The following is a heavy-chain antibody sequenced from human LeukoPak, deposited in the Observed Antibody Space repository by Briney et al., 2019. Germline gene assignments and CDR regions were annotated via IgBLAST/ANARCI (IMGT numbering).Heavy chain of an antibody. J-gene: IGHJ5*02. Sequence: GGSLRLSCAASGFTFSSYAMSWVRQAPGKGLEWVSAISGSGGSTYYADSVKGRFTISRDNSKNTLYLQMNSLRAEDTAVYYCAKDGYSSSWYDDWFDPWGQGTLVTVSS. CDR3: AKDGYSSSWYDDWFDP. V-gene: IGHV3-23*01. CDR2: ISGSGGST. D-gene: IGHD6-13*01. CDR1: GFTFSSYA.